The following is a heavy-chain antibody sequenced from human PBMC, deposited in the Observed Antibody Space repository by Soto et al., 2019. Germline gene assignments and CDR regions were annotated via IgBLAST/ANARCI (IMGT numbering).Heavy chain of an antibody. V-gene: IGHV1-18*01. CDR1: GYTLTSYR. D-gene: IGHD3-22*01. J-gene: IGHJ4*02. Sequence: ASVKVSCKGSGYTLTSYRISCVRQAPGQGLEWMGWISAYNGNTNYAQKLQGRVTMTTDTSTSTAYMELRSLRSDDTAVYYCARDGSYDSSGSTYFDYWGQGTLVT. CDR3: ARDGSYDSSGSTYFDY. CDR2: ISAYNGNT.